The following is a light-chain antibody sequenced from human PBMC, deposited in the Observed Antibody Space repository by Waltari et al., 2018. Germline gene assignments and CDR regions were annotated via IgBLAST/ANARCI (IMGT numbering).Light chain of an antibody. CDR1: QSVLYSSNNRNY. Sequence: DIVMTQSPDSLAVSLGERATINCKSSQSVLYSSNNRNYLAWYQQKPGQPPKLLIYWASTRESGVPDRFSGSGAGTDFTLKISRVEAEDVGIYYCMQATQFPRTFGQGTKVEIK. V-gene: IGKV4-1*01. J-gene: IGKJ1*01. CDR3: MQATQFPRT. CDR2: WAS.